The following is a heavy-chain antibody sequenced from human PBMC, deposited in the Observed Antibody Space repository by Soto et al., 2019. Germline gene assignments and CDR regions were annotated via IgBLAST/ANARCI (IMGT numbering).Heavy chain of an antibody. V-gene: IGHV3-23*01. CDR3: AKDRRAGGNSAFYFDF. D-gene: IGHD3-16*01. J-gene: IGHJ4*02. Sequence: GGSLRLSFAASGFKFRNYAMSWVRQAPGKGLEWVSLISATGGGTYYADSVKGRFTISRDNSHNTLYLQVHSLTAEDTAVYYCAKDRRAGGNSAFYFDFWGQGAQVTVSS. CDR2: ISATGGGT. CDR1: GFKFRNYA.